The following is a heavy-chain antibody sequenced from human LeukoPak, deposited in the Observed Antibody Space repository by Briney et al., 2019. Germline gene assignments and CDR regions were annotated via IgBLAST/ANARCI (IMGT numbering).Heavy chain of an antibody. CDR2: IYSGGST. J-gene: IGHJ4*02. Sequence: GGSLRLSCAASGFTVSSNYMSWVRQAPGKGLEWVSVIYSGGSTYYADSVKGRFTISGDNSKNTLYLQMNSLRAEDTAVYYCARDHQGANYVDYWGQGTLVTVSS. D-gene: IGHD3-16*01. CDR3: ARDHQGANYVDY. V-gene: IGHV3-66*01. CDR1: GFTVSSNY.